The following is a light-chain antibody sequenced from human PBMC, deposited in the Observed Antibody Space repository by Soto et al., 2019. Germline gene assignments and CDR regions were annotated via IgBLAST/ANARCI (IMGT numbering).Light chain of an antibody. V-gene: IGKV3-20*01. J-gene: IGKJ5*01. CDR3: QQYADSPIT. Sequence: EIEFTQSPDTLSLSPGERATLSYRTSQRLASGYLAWYQQKPGQAPRLLLYGVSTRATGIPDRFSGSGSGTDFTLAISRVEPEDFAVYFCQQYADSPITFGQGTRLEIK. CDR2: GVS. CDR1: QRLASGY.